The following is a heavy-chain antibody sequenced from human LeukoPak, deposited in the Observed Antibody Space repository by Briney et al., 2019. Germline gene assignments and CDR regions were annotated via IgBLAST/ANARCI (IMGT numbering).Heavy chain of an antibody. CDR2: ISGSGGST. CDR3: AKSSMGYYDFWSGYLDY. CDR1: KFAFSSYA. Sequence: GGSLRLSCAASKFAFSSYAMSWVRQAPGKGLEWVSAISGSGGSTYYADSVKGRFTISRDNSKNTLYLQMNSLRAEDTAVYYCAKSSMGYYDFWSGYLDYWGQGTLVTVSS. J-gene: IGHJ4*02. V-gene: IGHV3-23*01. D-gene: IGHD3-3*01.